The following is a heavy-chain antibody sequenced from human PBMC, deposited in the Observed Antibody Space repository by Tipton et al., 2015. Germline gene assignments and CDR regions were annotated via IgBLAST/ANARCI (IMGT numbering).Heavy chain of an antibody. CDR2: IQYSGST. V-gene: IGHV4-59*01. CDR3: ARAQTNFYDSSGFDWKFDL. D-gene: IGHD3-22*01. CDR1: SDSISKYY. Sequence: LRLSCSVSSDSISKYYWSWIRQPPGKELEWIGYIQYSGSTNYNPSLTSRVTISVDTSKNQLSLQLRSVTPADTAVYYCARAQTNFYDSSGFDWKFDLWGRGALVTVSP. J-gene: IGHJ2*01.